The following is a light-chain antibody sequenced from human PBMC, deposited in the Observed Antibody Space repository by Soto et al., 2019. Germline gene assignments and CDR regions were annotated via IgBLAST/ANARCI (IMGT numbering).Light chain of an antibody. J-gene: IGLJ1*01. CDR2: DVS. Sequence: QSALTQPASVSGSPGQSITISCTGTSSDVGGYNYVSWYQQHPGKAPKLMIYDVSNRPSGVSNRFSGSKSGNTASLTISGLQPEDEDDYYCSSYTYRSTLLYVFGAGTKLTVL. V-gene: IGLV2-14*01. CDR3: SSYTYRSTLLYV. CDR1: SSDVGGYNY.